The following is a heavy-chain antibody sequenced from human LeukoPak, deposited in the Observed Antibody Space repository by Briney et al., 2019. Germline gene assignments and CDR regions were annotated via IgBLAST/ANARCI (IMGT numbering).Heavy chain of an antibody. CDR1: GGSFSGYY. V-gene: IGHV4-34*01. J-gene: IGHJ5*02. CDR2: INHSGST. CDR3: ARDTSNRFGP. Sequence: SETLSLTCAVYGGSFSGYYWSWIRQPPGKGLEWIGEINHSGSTNYNPSLKSRVTISVDTSKNQFSLKLSSVTAADTAVYYCARDTSNRFGPWGQGTLVTVSS.